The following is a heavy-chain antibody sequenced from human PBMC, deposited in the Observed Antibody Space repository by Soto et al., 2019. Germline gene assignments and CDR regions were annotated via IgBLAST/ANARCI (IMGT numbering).Heavy chain of an antibody. V-gene: IGHV3-13*01. CDR1: GFTFSNYD. CDR3: AGELHGGGYGRDA. Sequence: EVQLVESGGGLVQPGGSLRLSCAASGFTFSNYDMHWVRQVTGKGLEWVSGITTAGDTYYPGSVKGRFTISREKAKNSLSLQMNRVSAGNTAVYYCAGELHGGGYGRDAWGQGTTVTVSS. CDR2: ITTAGDT. J-gene: IGHJ6*02.